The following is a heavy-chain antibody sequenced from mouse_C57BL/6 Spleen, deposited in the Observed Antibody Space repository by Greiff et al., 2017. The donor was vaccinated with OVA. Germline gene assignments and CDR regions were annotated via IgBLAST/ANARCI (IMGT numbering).Heavy chain of an antibody. D-gene: IGHD2-1*01. CDR1: GYSFTGYY. J-gene: IGHJ4*01. Sequence: VQLQQSGPELVKPGASVKISCKASGYSFTGYYMHWVKQSHGNILDWIGYIYPYNGVSSYNQKFKGKATLTVDKSSSTAYMELRSLTSEDSAVYYCARKGYGNSHYYAMDYGGEGNSVTASS. V-gene: IGHV1-31*01. CDR2: IYPYNGVS. CDR3: ARKGYGNSHYYAMDY.